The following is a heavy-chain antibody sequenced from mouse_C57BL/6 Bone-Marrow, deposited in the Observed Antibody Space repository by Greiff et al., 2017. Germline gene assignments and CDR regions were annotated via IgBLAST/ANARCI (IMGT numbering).Heavy chain of an antibody. Sequence: EVQGVESGGGLVKPGGSLKLSCAASGFTFSDYGMHWVRQAPETGLEWVAYISSGSITIYYADTVKGRFTISRTNAKNTLFLQMTSLRSEDTAMYYYSRRGGSSTYWYFDVWGTGTTVTVSS. CDR1: GFTFSDYG. D-gene: IGHD1-1*01. CDR3: SRRGGSSTYWYFDV. CDR2: ISSGSITI. V-gene: IGHV5-17*01. J-gene: IGHJ1*03.